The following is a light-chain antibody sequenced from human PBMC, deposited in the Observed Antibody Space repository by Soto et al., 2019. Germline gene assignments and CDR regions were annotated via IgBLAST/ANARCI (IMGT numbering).Light chain of an antibody. CDR3: GTWDSSLTSSFYV. J-gene: IGLJ1*01. V-gene: IGLV1-51*01. CDR1: STNIGNNF. Sequence: VLTQPPSVSAAPGQKVTISCSGSSTNIGNNFVSWYQQLPGSAPRLLIYDNSNRPLGILDRFSGSKSGTSATLDITGLQTGDEADYYCGTWDSSLTSSFYVLGTGTKVTVL. CDR2: DNS.